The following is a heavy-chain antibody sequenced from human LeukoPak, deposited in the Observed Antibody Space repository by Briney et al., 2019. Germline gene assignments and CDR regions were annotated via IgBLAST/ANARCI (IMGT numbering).Heavy chain of an antibody. CDR3: ARDGSLRYDSSGYYYEGCAFDI. CDR2: ISSSSSYI. CDR1: GSTFSSYS. D-gene: IGHD3-22*01. V-gene: IGHV3-21*01. J-gene: IGHJ3*02. Sequence: PGGSLRLSCAASGSTFSSYSMNWVRQAPGKGLEWVSSISSSSSYIYYADSVKGRFTISRDNAKNSLYLQMNSLRAEDTAVYYCARDGSLRYDSSGYYYEGCAFDIWGQGTMVTVSS.